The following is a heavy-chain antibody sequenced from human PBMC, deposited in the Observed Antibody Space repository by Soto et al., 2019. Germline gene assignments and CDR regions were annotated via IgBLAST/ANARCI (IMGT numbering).Heavy chain of an antibody. J-gene: IGHJ4*02. V-gene: IGHV3-53*01. Sequence: GGSLRPSCAASGFTVSSNYMSWVRQAPGKGLEWVSVIYSGGSTYYADSVKGRFTISRDNSKNTLYLQMNSLRAEDTAVYYCARSSNSIAAAGTGFDYWGQGTLVTVSS. CDR3: ARSSNSIAAAGTGFDY. D-gene: IGHD6-13*01. CDR2: IYSGGST. CDR1: GFTVSSNY.